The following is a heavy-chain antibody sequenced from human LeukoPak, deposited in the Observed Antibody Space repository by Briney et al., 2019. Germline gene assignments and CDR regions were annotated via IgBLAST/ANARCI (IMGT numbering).Heavy chain of an antibody. J-gene: IGHJ4*02. CDR2: VSSSEGT. Sequence: SETLSLTCAVSGGSISTDYWGWIRQPPGEGLEWIGYVSSSEGTNYNPSLGSRVTILIDTSRNQFSLKLRSVTAADTAVYYCAREGGGLSWGQGTLVTVSS. CDR1: GGSISTDY. CDR3: AREGGGLS. D-gene: IGHD3-10*01. V-gene: IGHV4-59*12.